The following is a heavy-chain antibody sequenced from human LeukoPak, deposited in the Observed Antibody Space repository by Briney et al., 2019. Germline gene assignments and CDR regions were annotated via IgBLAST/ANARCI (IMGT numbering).Heavy chain of an antibody. CDR2: ISRNGVAS. Sequence: GGSLRLSCEASGLSIGDYTMHWVRQVPGKGLEWVSLISRNGVASKYADSVRGRFIVSRDNSKNSLYLQMNSLSTEDTALYYCARDDWHYYDSSGYLTIFDYWGQGTLVTVS. CDR3: ARDDWHYYDSSGYLTIFDY. V-gene: IGHV3-43*01. CDR1: GLSIGDYT. J-gene: IGHJ4*02. D-gene: IGHD3-22*01.